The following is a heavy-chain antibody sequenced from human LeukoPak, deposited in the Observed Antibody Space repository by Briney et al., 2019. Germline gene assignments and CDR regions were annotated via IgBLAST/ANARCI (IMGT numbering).Heavy chain of an antibody. CDR2: FYHGGST. Sequence: SETLSLTCTVSGYSISTGYYWDWIRQPPGKGLEWIGTFYHGGSTYYNPSLKSRVTISVDTPKNQFSLKLSSVTAADTAVYYCARDRRLFITMIVVGNWFDPWGQGTLVTVSS. D-gene: IGHD3-22*01. V-gene: IGHV4-38-2*02. CDR1: GYSISTGYY. J-gene: IGHJ5*02. CDR3: ARDRRLFITMIVVGNWFDP.